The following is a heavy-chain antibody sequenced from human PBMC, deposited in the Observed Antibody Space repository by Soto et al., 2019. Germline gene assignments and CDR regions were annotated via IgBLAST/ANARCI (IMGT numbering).Heavy chain of an antibody. CDR2: MNPNSGNT. V-gene: IGHV1-8*01. CDR3: VRGDYGDYSHWFHP. D-gene: IGHD4-17*01. CDR1: GYTFTKFD. J-gene: IGHJ5*02. Sequence: QVQLVQSGAEVKKPGASVRVSCKASGYTFTKFDINWVRQATGQGLEWMGWMNPNSGNTGYAQKFQGRVTMTRNTSITTAYMELSTLRSEDTAVYYCVRGDYGDYSHWFHPWGQGTLVTVSS.